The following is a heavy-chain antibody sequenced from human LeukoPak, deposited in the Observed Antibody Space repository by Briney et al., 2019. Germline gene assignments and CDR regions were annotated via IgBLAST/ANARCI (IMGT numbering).Heavy chain of an antibody. CDR1: GFTFSSYG. V-gene: IGHV3-23*01. J-gene: IGHJ6*02. CDR3: ARDREEKARIGGMDV. D-gene: IGHD3-16*01. CDR2: ISGSGGST. Sequence: GGSLRRSCAASGFTFSSYGMSGVRQAPGKGLEWVSAISGSGGSTYYADSVKGRFTISRDNAKNSLYLQMNSLRAEGTAIYYCARDREEKARIGGMDVWGQGTTVIVSS.